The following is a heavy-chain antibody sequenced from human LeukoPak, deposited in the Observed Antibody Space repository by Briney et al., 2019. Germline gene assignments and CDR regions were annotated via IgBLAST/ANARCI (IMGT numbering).Heavy chain of an antibody. CDR1: GYTFTSYY. J-gene: IGHJ4*02. V-gene: IGHV1-46*01. CDR2: INPSGGST. D-gene: IGHD1-26*01. CDR3: ARISGSYHYFDY. Sequence: GASVKISCKASGYTFTSYYMHWVRQAPGQGLEWMGIINPSGGSTSYAQKFQGRVTMTRDTSTSTVYMELSSLRSEDTAVYYCARISGSYHYFDYWGQGTLVTVSS.